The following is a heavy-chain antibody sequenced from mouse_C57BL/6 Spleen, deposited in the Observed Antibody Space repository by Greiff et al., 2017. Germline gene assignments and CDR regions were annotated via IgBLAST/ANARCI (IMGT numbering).Heavy chain of an antibody. CDR1: GYAFSSYW. CDR2: IYPGDGDT. D-gene: IGHD1-1*01. V-gene: IGHV1-80*01. CDR3: AKGIYYGSSLFDY. J-gene: IGHJ2*01. Sequence: LKQSGASVKISCKASGYAFSSYWMNWVKQRPGKGLEWIGQIYPGDGDTNYNGKFKGKATLTADKSSSTAYMQLSSLTSEDSAVYFCAKGIYYGSSLFDYWGQGTTLTVSS.